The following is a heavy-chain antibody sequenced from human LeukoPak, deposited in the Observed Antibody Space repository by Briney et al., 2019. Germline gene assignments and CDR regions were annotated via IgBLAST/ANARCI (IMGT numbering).Heavy chain of an antibody. CDR3: AKDPGIAVAGSG. CDR1: GFSFGSYA. V-gene: IGHV3-23*01. J-gene: IGHJ4*02. Sequence: GGSLRLSCAASGFSFGSYAMSWVRQAAGKGLEWVSAISGSGGSTYYADSVKGRFTISRDNSKNTLYLQMNSLRAEDTAVYYCAKDPGIAVAGSGWGQGTLVTVSS. D-gene: IGHD6-19*01. CDR2: ISGSGGST.